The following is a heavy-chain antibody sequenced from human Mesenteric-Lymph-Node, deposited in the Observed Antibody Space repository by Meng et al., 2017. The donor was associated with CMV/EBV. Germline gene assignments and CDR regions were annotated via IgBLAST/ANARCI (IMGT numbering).Heavy chain of an antibody. D-gene: IGHD3-9*01. CDR3: ARGSSYDILTGYFDY. Sequence: GVGLLKSSETLSITCAVYGGSFSGYYWNWIRQSSEKGLEWIGEINHSGSTTYNPSFTSRIIISVDTSTNQISLNMSSVTAADTAVYYCARGSSYDILTGYFDYWGQGALVTVSS. V-gene: IGHV4-34*01. CDR1: GGSFSGYY. J-gene: IGHJ4*02. CDR2: INHSGST.